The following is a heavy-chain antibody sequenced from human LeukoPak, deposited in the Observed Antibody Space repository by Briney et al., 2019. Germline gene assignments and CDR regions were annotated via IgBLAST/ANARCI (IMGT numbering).Heavy chain of an antibody. D-gene: IGHD4-17*01. CDR2: ISSSTYI. V-gene: IGHV3-21*01. CDR3: ARPDYGDFIGSYYFDS. CDR1: GCTFSSYS. J-gene: IGHJ4*02. Sequence: GGSLRLSCAASGCTFSSYSMNWVRQAPGKGLEWVSSISSSTYIYYADSVKGRFTISRDNAKNSLYLQMNSLRAEDTAVYYCARPDYGDFIGSYYFDSWGQGTLVTVSS.